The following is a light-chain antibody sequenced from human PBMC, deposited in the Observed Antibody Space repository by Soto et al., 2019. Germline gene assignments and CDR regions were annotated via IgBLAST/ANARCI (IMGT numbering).Light chain of an antibody. CDR2: QDS. CDR3: QAWDSSSHMV. J-gene: IGLJ2*01. V-gene: IGLV3-1*01. CDR1: KLGDTY. Sequence: SYELTQPPSVSVSPGQTASITCSGDKLGDTYACWYQQKPGQSPVLVIYQDSKRPSGIPERFSGSISGNTATLTISGTQPMDEADYYCQAWDSSSHMVFGGGTKVTVL.